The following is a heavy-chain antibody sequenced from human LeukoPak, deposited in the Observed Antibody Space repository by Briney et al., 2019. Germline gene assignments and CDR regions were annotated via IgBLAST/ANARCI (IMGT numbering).Heavy chain of an antibody. J-gene: IGHJ5*02. CDR1: GGTFSSYA. D-gene: IGHD6-13*01. CDR3: ARDLGQGEGIAAAGTGLEVWFDP. Sequence: GASVKVSCKASGGTFSSYAISWVRQAPGQGLEWMGRIIPILGIANYAQKFQGRVTITADKSTSTAYMELSSLRSEDTAVYYCARDLGQGEGIAAAGTGLEVWFDPWGQGTLVTVSS. CDR2: IIPILGIA. V-gene: IGHV1-69*04.